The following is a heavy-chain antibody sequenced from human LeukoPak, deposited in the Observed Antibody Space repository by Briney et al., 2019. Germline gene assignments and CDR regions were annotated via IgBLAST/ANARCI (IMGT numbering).Heavy chain of an antibody. Sequence: PGGSLRLSCAASGFTFSSYWMSWVRQAPGKGLERVANIKQDGSEKYYVDSVKGRFTISRDNAKNSLYLQMNSLRAEDTAVYYCARETYYYDSSGYSHFDYWGQGTLVTVSS. D-gene: IGHD3-22*01. V-gene: IGHV3-7*01. CDR2: IKQDGSEK. J-gene: IGHJ4*02. CDR1: GFTFSSYW. CDR3: ARETYYYDSSGYSHFDY.